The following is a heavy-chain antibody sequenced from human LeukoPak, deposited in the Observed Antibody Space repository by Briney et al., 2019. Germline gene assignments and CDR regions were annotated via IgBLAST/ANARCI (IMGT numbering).Heavy chain of an antibody. Sequence: SETLSLTCAVYGGSFSGYYWSWIRQPPGKGLEWIGEINHSGSTNYNPSLKSRVTISVDTSKNQFSLKLSSVTAADTAVYYCARELPAANAGVGYNWFDPWGQGTLVTVSS. CDR2: INHSGST. D-gene: IGHD2-2*01. J-gene: IGHJ5*02. CDR1: GGSFSGYY. V-gene: IGHV4-34*01. CDR3: ARELPAANAGVGYNWFDP.